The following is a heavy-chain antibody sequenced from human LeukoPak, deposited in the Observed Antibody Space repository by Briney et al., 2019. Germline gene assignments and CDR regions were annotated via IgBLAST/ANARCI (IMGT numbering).Heavy chain of an antibody. Sequence: SVKVSCKASGGTFSSYAISWVRQAPGQGLEWMGGIIPIFGTANYAQKFQGRVTITADESTSTAYMELSSLRSEDTAVYYCAGHCSSTSCQFDYWGQGTLVTVSS. CDR1: GGTFSSYA. D-gene: IGHD2-2*01. J-gene: IGHJ4*02. V-gene: IGHV1-69*13. CDR3: AGHCSSTSCQFDY. CDR2: IIPIFGTA.